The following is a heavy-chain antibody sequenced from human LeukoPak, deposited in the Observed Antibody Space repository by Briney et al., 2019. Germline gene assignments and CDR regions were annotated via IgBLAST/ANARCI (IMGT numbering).Heavy chain of an antibody. D-gene: IGHD6-13*01. CDR2: IYHSGST. V-gene: IGHV4-39*07. CDR1: GGSISSSSYY. Sequence: SETLSLTCTVSGGSISSSSYYWGWIRQPPGKGLEWIGSIYHSGSTYYNPSLKSRVTISVDRSKNQFSLKLSSVTAADTAVYYCARATIAAAGAYFDYWGQGTLVTVSS. CDR3: ARATIAAAGAYFDY. J-gene: IGHJ4*02.